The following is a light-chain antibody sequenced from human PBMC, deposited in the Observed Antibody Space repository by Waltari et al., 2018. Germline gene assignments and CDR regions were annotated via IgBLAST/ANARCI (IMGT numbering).Light chain of an antibody. Sequence: DIQLTQSPPSLSASVRYRVPITCRTSRPINNWLAWYQQKPGKAPKLLIYKTSSLQSGVPSRFSGSGSGIDFTLTIAGLQPEDFASYYCQHYDSAPDRFGQGTKLEIK. CDR3: QHYDSAPDR. CDR2: KTS. V-gene: IGKV1-5*03. J-gene: IGKJ2*03. CDR1: RPINNW.